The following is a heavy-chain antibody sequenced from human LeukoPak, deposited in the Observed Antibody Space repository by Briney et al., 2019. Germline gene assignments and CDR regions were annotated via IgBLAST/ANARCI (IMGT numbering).Heavy chain of an antibody. D-gene: IGHD3-10*01. V-gene: IGHV3-15*01. Sequence: GGSLRLSCAASGLTFSNAWMNWVRQAPGKGLDWVGRIKRKVNGEKIEYAAHVKGRLTISRDDSKNTVYLQMNSLKIEDTAVYYCTVDHTYYYSSRIWGQGTLVTVSS. CDR3: TVDHTYYYSSRI. CDR1: GLTFSNAW. J-gene: IGHJ4*02. CDR2: IKRKVNGEKI.